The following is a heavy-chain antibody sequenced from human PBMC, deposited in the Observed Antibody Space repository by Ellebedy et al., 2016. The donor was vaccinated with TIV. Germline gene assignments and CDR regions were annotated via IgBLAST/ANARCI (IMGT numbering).Heavy chain of an antibody. CDR2: ISDSGGNT. CDR3: AKGWLGAGAGTDFDY. Sequence: GEFLKISXAASGFPFSSYAMSWVRQAPGKGLEWVSSISDSGGNTYYADSVRGRFTFSRDNSKNTLYLQMNSLRAEDTAVYYCAKGWLGAGAGTDFDYWGRGTLVTVSS. CDR1: GFPFSSYA. V-gene: IGHV3-23*01. D-gene: IGHD6-13*01. J-gene: IGHJ4*02.